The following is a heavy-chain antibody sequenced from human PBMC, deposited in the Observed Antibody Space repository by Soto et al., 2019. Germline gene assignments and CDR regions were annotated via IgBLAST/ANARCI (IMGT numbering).Heavy chain of an antibody. CDR3: ARDRTGIAGYYFDY. CDR1: GGSFSGYY. J-gene: IGHJ4*02. D-gene: IGHD6-13*01. CDR2: INHSGST. Sequence: NPSETLSLTSAVYGGSFSGYYWSWIRQPPGKGLEWIGEINHSGSTNYNPSLKSRVTISVDTSKNQFSLKLSSVTAADTAVYYCARDRTGIAGYYFDYWGQGTLVTVSS. V-gene: IGHV4-34*01.